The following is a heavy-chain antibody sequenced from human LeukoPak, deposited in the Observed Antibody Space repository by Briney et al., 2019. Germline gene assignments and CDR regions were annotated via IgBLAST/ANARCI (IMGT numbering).Heavy chain of an antibody. V-gene: IGHV3-66*01. CDR2: IYSGGST. D-gene: IGHD6-13*01. CDR3: ARDPRVADYYFYGMDV. CDR1: GFTVSSNY. Sequence: GGSLRLSCAASGFTVSSNYMSWVRQAPGKGLEWVSVIYSGGSTYYADSVKGRFTLSRDNSKNTLYLQMNSLRAGDTAVYYWARDPRVADYYFYGMDVRGQGTTVTVSS. J-gene: IGHJ6*02.